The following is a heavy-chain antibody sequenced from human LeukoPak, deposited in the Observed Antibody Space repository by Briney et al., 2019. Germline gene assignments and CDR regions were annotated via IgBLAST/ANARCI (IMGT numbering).Heavy chain of an antibody. J-gene: IGHJ4*02. V-gene: IGHV3-30*02. D-gene: IGHD1-26*01. CDR2: IRLDGNEK. CDR1: GFTLNHDG. Sequence: PGGTRRLSCAASGFTLNHDGFHRVHQAPGKGLEWVAFIRLDGNEKYYADYVKGRFTISKDTSRNTLYLQMNSLRAEDTAVYYCAKAGLRGSYYKYYFGYWGQGTLVTVSS. CDR3: AKAGLRGSYYKYYFGY.